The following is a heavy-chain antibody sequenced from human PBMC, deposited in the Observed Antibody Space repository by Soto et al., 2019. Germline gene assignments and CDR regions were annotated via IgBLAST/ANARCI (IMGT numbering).Heavy chain of an antibody. J-gene: IGHJ4*02. Sequence: PGGSLRLSCTASGFTFSSYWMHWVRQAPGKGLVWVSRINSDGSSTSYADSVKGRFTISRDNAKNTLYLQMNSLRAEDTAVYYCARGTGYSGYLLPTDYWGQGTLVTVSS. CDR1: GFTFSSYW. CDR3: ARGTGYSGYLLPTDY. V-gene: IGHV3-74*01. CDR2: INSDGSST. D-gene: IGHD5-12*01.